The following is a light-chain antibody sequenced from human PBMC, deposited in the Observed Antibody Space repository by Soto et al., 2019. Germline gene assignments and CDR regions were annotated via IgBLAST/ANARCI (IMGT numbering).Light chain of an antibody. CDR1: QSIRSY. V-gene: IGKV1-39*01. Sequence: IQMTQSPSSLSSSSGDSVTITRRASQSIRSYLNWYQQKPGKAPKLLIYAASTLQSGVPSRFSGSGSGTDLNLTISSLQPEDFATYYCQKSYIIPRTCGPGTKVDIK. CDR3: QKSYIIPRT. CDR2: AAS. J-gene: IGKJ3*01.